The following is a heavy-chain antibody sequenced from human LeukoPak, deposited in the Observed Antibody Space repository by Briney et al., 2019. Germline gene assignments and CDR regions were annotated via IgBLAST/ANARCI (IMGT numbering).Heavy chain of an antibody. D-gene: IGHD6-13*01. V-gene: IGHV1-18*01. J-gene: IGHJ5*02. CDR2: ISAYNGNT. CDR3: ARDGAAAALDWFDP. Sequence: ASVKVSCKPSAYTFTSYGISWVRQAPGQGLEWMGWISAYNGNTNYAQKLQGRVTMTTDTSTSTAYMELRSLRSDDTAVYYCARDGAAAALDWFDPWGQGTLVTVSS. CDR1: AYTFTSYG.